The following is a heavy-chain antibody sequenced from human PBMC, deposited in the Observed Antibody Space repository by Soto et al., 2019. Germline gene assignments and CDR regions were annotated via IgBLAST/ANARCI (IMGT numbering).Heavy chain of an antibody. CDR3: ARSPSGYSSTFDY. D-gene: IGHD5-18*01. CDR2: IYSSGST. CDR1: GVSISSYY. V-gene: IGHV4-59*01. J-gene: IGHJ4*02. Sequence: SETLSLTCTVSGVSISSYYWSWIRQPPGKGLVWIGYIYSSGSTNYNPSLKSRVTISVDTSKNQFSLKLTSVTAADTAVYYCARSPSGYSSTFDYWGQGTLVT.